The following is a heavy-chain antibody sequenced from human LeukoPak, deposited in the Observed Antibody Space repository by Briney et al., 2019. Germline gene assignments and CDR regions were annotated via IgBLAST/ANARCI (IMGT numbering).Heavy chain of an antibody. CDR1: GFTFSSYW. D-gene: IGHD3-10*01. CDR2: IKQDGSEK. Sequence: GGSLRLSCAASGFTFSSYWMSRVRQAPGKGLEWVANIKQDGSEKYYVDSVKGRFTTSRDNAKNSLYLQMNSLRAEDTAVYYCARAQPDYGSGSYYNNYWGQGTLVTVSS. J-gene: IGHJ4*02. CDR3: ARAQPDYGSGSYYNNY. V-gene: IGHV3-7*01.